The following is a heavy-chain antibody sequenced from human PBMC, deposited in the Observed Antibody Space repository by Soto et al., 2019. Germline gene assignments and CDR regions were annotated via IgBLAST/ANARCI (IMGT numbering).Heavy chain of an antibody. V-gene: IGHV4-30-4*01. CDR2: ISSSGST. D-gene: IGHD1-26*01. J-gene: IGHJ4*02. CDR1: GGSIRSEDYY. CDR3: ARVPIVGSTTLAA. Sequence: QVQLQESGPGLVKPSQTLSLTCTVSGGSIRSEDYYWSWIRQPPGKGLEWIGYISSSGSTAYRWSPRNRVIVSVDSSKRQVSLKLNSATAADTAVYYCARVPIVGSTTLAAGGQGTVATVSS.